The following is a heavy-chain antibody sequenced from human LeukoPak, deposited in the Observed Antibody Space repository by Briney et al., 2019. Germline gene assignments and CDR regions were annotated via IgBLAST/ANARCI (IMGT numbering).Heavy chain of an antibody. D-gene: IGHD2/OR15-2a*01. Sequence: TSETLSLTCTVSGGSTSSSSYYWDWIRQPPGKGLEWIGSMYYSGNTYYNPSLKSRVTISADTSKNQFSLKLSSVTAADTAVYYCARGKTFEAFDIWGQGTMVTVSS. V-gene: IGHV4-39*01. J-gene: IGHJ3*02. CDR3: ARGKTFEAFDI. CDR2: MYYSGNT. CDR1: GGSTSSSSYY.